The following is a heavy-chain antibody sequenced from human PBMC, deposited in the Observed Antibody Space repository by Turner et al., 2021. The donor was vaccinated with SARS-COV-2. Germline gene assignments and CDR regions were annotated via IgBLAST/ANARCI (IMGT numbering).Heavy chain of an antibody. CDR2: ITSSSSYI. D-gene: IGHD3-22*01. Sequence: EVQLVESGGGLVKPGGFLRLSCAASGFTFSSYSMNWVRQVPGKGLDWVASITSSSSYIYYADSVKGRFTISRDNAKNSLYLQMSSLRAEDTAVYYCARWAYYDSSGYYPSHFDYWGQGTLVTVSS. V-gene: IGHV3-21*01. CDR1: GFTFSSYS. CDR3: ARWAYYDSSGYYPSHFDY. J-gene: IGHJ4*02.